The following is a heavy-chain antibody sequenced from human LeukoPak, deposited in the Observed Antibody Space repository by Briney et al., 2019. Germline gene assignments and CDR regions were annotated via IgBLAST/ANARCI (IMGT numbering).Heavy chain of an antibody. Sequence: GGSLRLSCAASGFTFSNYGMHWVRQAPGKGLEWVAVISYDGSDKYYADSVKGRFTISRDNSKNTLYLQMNSLRAEDTAVYYCARAPNSGTLGEDYWGQGTLVTVSS. CDR3: ARAPNSGTLGEDY. CDR1: GFTFSNYG. D-gene: IGHD1-26*01. CDR2: ISYDGSDK. V-gene: IGHV3-30*03. J-gene: IGHJ4*02.